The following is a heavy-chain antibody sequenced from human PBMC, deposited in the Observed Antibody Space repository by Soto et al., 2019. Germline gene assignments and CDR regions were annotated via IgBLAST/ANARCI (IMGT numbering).Heavy chain of an antibody. J-gene: IGHJ4*02. Sequence: QITLKESGPTLVKPTQTLTLTCTFSGFSLTTSGVGVGWIRQPPGEALEWLALIYWDDDKRYSPSLKSRLTLTNDTSNNQVVLTITNMAAVDTATYLCAHRCPIYGSLAYWGQGTLVTVSS. CDR1: GFSLTTSGVG. CDR3: AHRCPIYGSLAY. V-gene: IGHV2-5*02. D-gene: IGHD3-10*01. CDR2: IYWDDDK.